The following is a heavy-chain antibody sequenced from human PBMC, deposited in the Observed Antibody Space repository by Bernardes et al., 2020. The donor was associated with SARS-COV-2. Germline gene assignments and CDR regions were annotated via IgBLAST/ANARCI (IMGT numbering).Heavy chain of an antibody. V-gene: IGHV2-70*11. J-gene: IGHJ6*02. CDR1: GFPLSTSGRC. Sequence: SGPTQAKPTQTLTLTCTFSGFPLSTSGRCVSWIRQPPGKALEWLARRDWDDDKYYSTSLKTRLTISKDTSKNQVVLTMTNMDPVDTATYYCERMSYDILTGYYYGMDVWGQGTTSTVSS. CDR2: RDWDDDK. CDR3: ERMSYDILTGYYYGMDV. D-gene: IGHD3-9*01.